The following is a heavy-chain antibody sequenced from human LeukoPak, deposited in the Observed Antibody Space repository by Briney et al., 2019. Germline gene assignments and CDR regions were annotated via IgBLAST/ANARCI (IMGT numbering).Heavy chain of an antibody. Sequence: GGSLRLSCAASGFTFSSYAMHWVRQAPGKGLEWVSVISDDGGNKYYADSVKGRFTISRDNSKNTLYLQMNSLRAEDTAVYYCARDFTTFGVVDLPQDVWGPGATVTVAS. J-gene: IGHJ6*02. CDR2: ISDDGGNK. D-gene: IGHD3-3*01. CDR3: ARDFTTFGVVDLPQDV. CDR1: GFTFSSYA. V-gene: IGHV3-30-3*01.